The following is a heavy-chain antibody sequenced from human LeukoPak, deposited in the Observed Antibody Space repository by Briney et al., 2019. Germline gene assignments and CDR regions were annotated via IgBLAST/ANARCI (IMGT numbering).Heavy chain of an antibody. V-gene: IGHV3-49*04. CDR1: GFTFGDYA. Sequence: GRSLRLSCTASGFTFGDYAMSWVRQAPGKGLEWVGFIRSKAYGGTTEYAASVKGRFTISRDDSKSIAYLQMNSLKTEDTAVYYCTRAGGDYDSSGYYYPFDYWGQGTLVTVSS. CDR3: TRAGGDYDSSGYYYPFDY. J-gene: IGHJ4*02. CDR2: IRSKAYGGTT. D-gene: IGHD3-22*01.